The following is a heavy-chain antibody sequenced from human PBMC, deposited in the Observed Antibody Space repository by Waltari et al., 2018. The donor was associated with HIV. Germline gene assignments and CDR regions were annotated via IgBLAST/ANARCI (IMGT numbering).Heavy chain of an antibody. J-gene: IGHJ4*02. D-gene: IGHD6-19*01. CDR2: INVGRLFG. Sequence: QVQLVQSGAEVKKPGASVKVSCRASAINFNNDAVHWMRQAPGQGLEWLGSINVGRLFGRYSPLFQGRGSFERETSATTVFMELRSLKSEDTAVYFCARGSDWLVNVLEIWGQGTLVTVSS. CDR3: ARGSDWLVNVLEI. CDR1: AINFNNDA. V-gene: IGHV1-3*01.